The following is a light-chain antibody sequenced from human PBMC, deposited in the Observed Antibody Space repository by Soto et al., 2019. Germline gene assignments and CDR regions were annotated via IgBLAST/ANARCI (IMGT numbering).Light chain of an antibody. CDR2: AAS. CDR3: QQYFGSLYT. Sequence: SVLTQSPGTLSLFPGEGATLSCRTSQSISSTYLAWYQQRPGQAPRLLIYAASSRATGIPDRFSGSGSGTDFSLTISRLEPEDFGVYYCQQYFGSLYTFCQGTKLEIK. J-gene: IGKJ2*01. CDR1: QSISSTY. V-gene: IGKV3-20*01.